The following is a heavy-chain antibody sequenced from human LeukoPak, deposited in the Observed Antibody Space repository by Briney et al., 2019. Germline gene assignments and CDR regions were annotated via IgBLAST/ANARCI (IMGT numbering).Heavy chain of an antibody. Sequence: PGGSLRLSCAATGFTFSTYAMHWVRQAPGKGLEWVAIITYDGSNKYYADSVKGRFTIARDNSKTTLYLQMNSLRAEDTAVYYCARDRDYYDSSGYYSAFDYWGQGTLVTVSS. CDR3: ARDRDYYDSSGYYSAFDY. CDR1: GFTFSTYA. D-gene: IGHD3-22*01. CDR2: ITYDGSNK. V-gene: IGHV3-30-3*01. J-gene: IGHJ4*02.